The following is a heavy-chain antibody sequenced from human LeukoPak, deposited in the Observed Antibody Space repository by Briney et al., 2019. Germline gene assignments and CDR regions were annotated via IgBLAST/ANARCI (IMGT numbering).Heavy chain of an antibody. CDR2: INPSGGST. CDR3: ARVSGFLTASFDY. CDR1: GYTFTRYY. V-gene: IGHV1-46*01. J-gene: IGHJ4*02. Sequence: APVMVSCKASGYTFTRYYMHWVRQAPGQGLEWMGWINPSGGSTSYAQKFQGRVTMTRDTSTSTVYMELSSLRSKDTAVYYCARVSGFLTASFDYWGQGTLVTVSS. D-gene: IGHD3-9*01.